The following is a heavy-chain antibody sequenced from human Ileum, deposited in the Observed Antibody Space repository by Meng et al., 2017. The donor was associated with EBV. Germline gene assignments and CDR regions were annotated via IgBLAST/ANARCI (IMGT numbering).Heavy chain of an antibody. Sequence: QVLLVQSGNEVKTPGDSVKVSCKASGYSFTSSAIHWVRQAPGQRLEWMGWVHAGNGDTKYSQNFQDRLTIARDTSANTAYMDLSSLRSEDTAVYYCARGHQTYHDYWGQGTLVTVSS. CDR1: GYSFTSSA. V-gene: IGHV1-3*01. CDR2: VHAGNGDT. J-gene: IGHJ4*02. D-gene: IGHD2-2*01. CDR3: ARGHQTYHDY.